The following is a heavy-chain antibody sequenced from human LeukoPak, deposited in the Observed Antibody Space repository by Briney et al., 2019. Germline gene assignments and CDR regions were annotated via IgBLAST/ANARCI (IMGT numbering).Heavy chain of an antibody. J-gene: IGHJ4*02. V-gene: IGHV4-31*03. D-gene: IGHD4-23*01. Sequence: SQTLSLTCTVSGGSISSGGYYWSWIRQHPGKGLEWIGYIYYSGSTYYNPSLKSRVTISVDTSKNQFSLKLTSVTAAHTAVYYCGTEVYGGSSDYWGQGTLVTVSS. CDR3: GTEVYGGSSDY. CDR1: GGSISSGGYY. CDR2: IYYSGST.